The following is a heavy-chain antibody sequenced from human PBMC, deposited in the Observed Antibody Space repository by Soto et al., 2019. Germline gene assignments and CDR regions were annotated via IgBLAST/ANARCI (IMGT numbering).Heavy chain of an antibody. D-gene: IGHD3-10*01. CDR3: TRDWEITVSTWSFGGF. J-gene: IGHJ4*02. V-gene: IGHV1-69*08. CDR2: IIPFHGVT. Sequence: QVQWVQSGAEVKKPGSSVKVCCKASGGTFSPYTINWVRQALGQGLEWLGRIIPFHGVTNYAQKFQARVTITADKSTSTAYMELSGLRFEDTAMYYCTRDWEITVSTWSFGGFWGRGTLVTVSS. CDR1: GGTFSPYT.